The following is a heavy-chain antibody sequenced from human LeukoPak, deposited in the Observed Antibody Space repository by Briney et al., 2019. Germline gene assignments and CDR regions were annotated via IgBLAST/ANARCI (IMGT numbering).Heavy chain of an antibody. CDR2: ISSSSST. CDR1: GFTFSNYN. CDR3: ARGPAANSGNYYVGDY. J-gene: IGHJ4*02. Sequence: GGSLRLSCAASGFTFSNYNMNWVRQAPGKGLEWVSYISSSSSTVKGRFTISRDNAKNSLYLQMNSLRAEDTAVYYCARGPAANSGNYYVGDYWGQGTLVTVSS. D-gene: IGHD1-26*01. V-gene: IGHV3-48*01.